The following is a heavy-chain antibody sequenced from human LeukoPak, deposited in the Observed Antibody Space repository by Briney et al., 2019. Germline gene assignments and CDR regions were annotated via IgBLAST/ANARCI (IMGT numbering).Heavy chain of an antibody. CDR1: GFTFSSYS. Sequence: GGSLRLSCAASGFTFSSYSMNWVRQAPGKGLEWVSSISTSSSYIYYADSVKGRFTISRDNAKKSVNLQMNGLRPEDTAVYYCTRAGGGVVVYSSSWFDFWGQGTLVTVSS. J-gene: IGHJ4*02. D-gene: IGHD6-13*01. V-gene: IGHV3-21*01. CDR2: ISTSSSYI. CDR3: TRAGGGVVVYSSSWFDF.